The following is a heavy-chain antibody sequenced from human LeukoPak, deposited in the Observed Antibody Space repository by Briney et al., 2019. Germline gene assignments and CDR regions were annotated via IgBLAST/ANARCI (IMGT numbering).Heavy chain of an antibody. CDR3: ARESIMITFGAVIVTPVDY. CDR2: IYYSGST. V-gene: IGHV4-39*01. Sequence: PSETLSLTCTVSGGSISSSSYYWGWIRQPPGKGLEWIGSIYYSGSTYYNPSLKSRVTISVDTSKNKFSLKLSSVTAADTAVYYCARESIMITFGAVIVTPVDYWGQGTLVTVSS. CDR1: GGSISSSSYY. J-gene: IGHJ4*02. D-gene: IGHD3-16*02.